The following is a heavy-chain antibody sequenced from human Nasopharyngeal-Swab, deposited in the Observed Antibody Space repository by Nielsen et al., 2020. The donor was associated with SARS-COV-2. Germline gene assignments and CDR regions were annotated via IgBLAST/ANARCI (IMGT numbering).Heavy chain of an antibody. Sequence: SVKVSCKASGGTFSSYAISWVRQAPGQGLEWMGRIIPILGIANYAQKFQGRVTITADKSTSTAYMELSSLRSEDTAVYYCARESTYDAFDIWGQGTMVTVSS. CDR2: IIPILGIA. J-gene: IGHJ3*02. D-gene: IGHD2-2*01. V-gene: IGHV1-69*04. CDR3: ARESTYDAFDI. CDR1: GGTFSSYA.